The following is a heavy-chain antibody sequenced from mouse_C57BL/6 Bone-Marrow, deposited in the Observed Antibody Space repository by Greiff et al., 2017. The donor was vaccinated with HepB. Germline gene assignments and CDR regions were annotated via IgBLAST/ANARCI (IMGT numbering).Heavy chain of an antibody. Sequence: EVQGVESGGGLVKPGGSLKLSCAASGFTFSSYAMSWVRQTPEKRLEWVATISDGGSYTYYPDNVKGRFTISRDNAKNNLYLQMSHLKSEDTAMYYCARGVTTVYAMDYWGQGTSVTVSS. CDR3: ARGVTTVYAMDY. CDR2: ISDGGSYT. J-gene: IGHJ4*01. D-gene: IGHD1-1*01. CDR1: GFTFSSYA. V-gene: IGHV5-4*01.